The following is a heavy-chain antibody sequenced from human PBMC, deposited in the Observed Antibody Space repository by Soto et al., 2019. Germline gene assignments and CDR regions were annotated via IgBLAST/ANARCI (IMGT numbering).Heavy chain of an antibody. CDR1: GYTFTSYY. V-gene: IGHV1-46*01. D-gene: IGHD3-22*01. CDR3: ARSGFDGSDYNFFYFDY. CDR2: INPSGGST. Sequence: ASVKVSCKASGYTFTSYYVHWVRQAPGQGLEWMGIINPSGGSTNTAQKYQDRVTMTRDTSTTTVYMELSSLRSEDTALYYCARSGFDGSDYNFFYFDYWGQGTLVTVSS. J-gene: IGHJ4*02.